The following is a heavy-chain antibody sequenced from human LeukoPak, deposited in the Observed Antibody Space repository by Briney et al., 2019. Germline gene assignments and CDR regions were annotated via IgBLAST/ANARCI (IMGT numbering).Heavy chain of an antibody. Sequence: EASVKVSCKASGYTFTGYYMHWVRQAPGQGLEWMRWINPNSGGTNYAQKFQGRVTMTRDTSISTAYMELSRLRSDDTAVYYCARDGLTVPAAPLGTWFDPWGQGTLVTVSS. D-gene: IGHD2-2*01. V-gene: IGHV1-2*02. J-gene: IGHJ5*02. CDR2: INPNSGGT. CDR1: GYTFTGYY. CDR3: ARDGLTVPAAPLGTWFDP.